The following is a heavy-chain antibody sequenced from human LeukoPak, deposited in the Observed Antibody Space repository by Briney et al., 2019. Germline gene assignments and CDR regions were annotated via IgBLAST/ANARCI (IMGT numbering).Heavy chain of an antibody. Sequence: PGGYLRLYCAVSGSTVSSNYMIWVRQAPGKGLEGGLVIYSGGSTYYADSVKGRFTISRDNSKTTLSHQMNSLRAEDTAVYYCARDRSPGGEYYYYMDVWGKGTTVTVSS. D-gene: IGHD2-21*01. CDR3: ARDRSPGGEYYYYMDV. V-gene: IGHV3-66*02. J-gene: IGHJ6*03. CDR2: IYSGGST. CDR1: GSTVSSNY.